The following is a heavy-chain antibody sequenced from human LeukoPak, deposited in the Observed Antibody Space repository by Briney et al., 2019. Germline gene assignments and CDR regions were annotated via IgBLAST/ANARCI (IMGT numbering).Heavy chain of an antibody. CDR3: ARRAGSYSHSYDY. D-gene: IGHD2-15*01. Sequence: GGSLRLSCAASELTLSSNYMSWIRQAPGRGLEWVSFIYSGGSTYCADSVRGRFIISKDNSKSTLYLQMNSLRAEDTAVYYCARRAGSYSHSYDYWGQGTLVTVSS. CDR2: IYSGGST. J-gene: IGHJ4*02. CDR1: ELTLSSNY. V-gene: IGHV3-53*01.